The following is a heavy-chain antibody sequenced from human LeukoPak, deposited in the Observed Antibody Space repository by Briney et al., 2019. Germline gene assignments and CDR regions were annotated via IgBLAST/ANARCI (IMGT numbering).Heavy chain of an antibody. CDR3: ARIETDYDSSGYYHYYFDY. Sequence: SETLSLTCTVSGGSISSYYWSWIRQPPGKGLEWIGYIYYSGSTNYNPSLKSRVTISVDTSKNQFSLKLSSVTAADTAVYYCARIETDYDSSGYYHYYFDYWGQGTLAIGSS. J-gene: IGHJ4*02. V-gene: IGHV4-59*01. CDR2: IYYSGST. D-gene: IGHD3-22*01. CDR1: GGSISSYY.